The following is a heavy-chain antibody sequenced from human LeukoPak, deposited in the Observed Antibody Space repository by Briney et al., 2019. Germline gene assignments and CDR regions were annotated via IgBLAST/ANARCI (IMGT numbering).Heavy chain of an antibody. Sequence: GRSLRLSCEASGFTFRNYAMHWVRQAPGKRLEWVAVISSEVDKKYYADSVEGRFTISRDNSKYTLYLQMNSLTPEDTAVYYCATPGSVSLMLHYFDYWGQGTLVTVSS. D-gene: IGHD3-16*01. CDR2: ISSEVDKK. V-gene: IGHV3-30-3*01. CDR3: ATPGSVSLMLHYFDY. J-gene: IGHJ4*02. CDR1: GFTFRNYA.